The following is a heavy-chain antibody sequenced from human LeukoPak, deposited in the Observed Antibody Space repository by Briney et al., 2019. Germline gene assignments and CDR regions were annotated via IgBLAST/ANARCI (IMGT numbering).Heavy chain of an antibody. D-gene: IGHD6-19*01. CDR1: GGSISSYY. Sequence: PSETLSLTCTVSGGSISSYYWSWIRQPAGKGLEWIGYIYYSGSTNYNPSLKSRVTISVDTSKNQFSLKLSSVTAADTAVYYCARSSRWLGADYWGQGTLVTVSS. CDR3: ARSSRWLGADY. CDR2: IYYSGST. V-gene: IGHV4-59*12. J-gene: IGHJ4*02.